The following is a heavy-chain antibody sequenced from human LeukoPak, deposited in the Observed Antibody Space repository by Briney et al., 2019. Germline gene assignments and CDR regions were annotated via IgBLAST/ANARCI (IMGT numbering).Heavy chain of an antibody. D-gene: IGHD2-21*02. Sequence: VKPSETLSLTCTVSGGSISSFYWSWIRQPPGKGLEWIGYVYYSGSTNYNPSLKSRVTISVDTSKKQFSLKLSSVTAADTAVYYCARERAYCGAGCYRYFDYWGQGTLVTVSS. J-gene: IGHJ4*02. CDR3: ARERAYCGAGCYRYFDY. CDR1: GGSISSFY. V-gene: IGHV4-59*01. CDR2: VYYSGST.